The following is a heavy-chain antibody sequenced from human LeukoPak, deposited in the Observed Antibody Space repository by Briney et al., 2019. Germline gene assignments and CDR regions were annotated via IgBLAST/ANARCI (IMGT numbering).Heavy chain of an antibody. V-gene: IGHV3-7*01. CDR1: GFTFSSHW. CDR2: IKQDGTEI. D-gene: IGHD3-3*01. CDR3: ARATAPDFWSGYLYYYYYYMDV. Sequence: GGSLGLSCAASGFTFSSHWMSWVRQAPGKGPEWVANIKQDGTEIYYMDSVKGRFTISRDNAKNSLYLQMNSLRAEDTAVYYCARATAPDFWSGYLYYYYYYMDVWGKGTTVTVSS. J-gene: IGHJ6*03.